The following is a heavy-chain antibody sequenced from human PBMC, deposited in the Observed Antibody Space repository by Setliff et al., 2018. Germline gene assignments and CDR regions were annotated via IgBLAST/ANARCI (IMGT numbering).Heavy chain of an antibody. CDR1: GGTFKNYA. CDR2: IIPMFRSG. V-gene: IGHV1-69*06. Sequence: GASVKVSCKASGGTFKNYAISWVRQAPGQGLERMGGIIPMFRSGNNAQRFQGRVTITADNSKNTFDLQMNSLRAEDTAVYYCRVWIGDLSRDFWGRGTLVTVSS. D-gene: IGHD3-10*01. J-gene: IGHJ4*02. CDR3: RVWIGDLSRDF.